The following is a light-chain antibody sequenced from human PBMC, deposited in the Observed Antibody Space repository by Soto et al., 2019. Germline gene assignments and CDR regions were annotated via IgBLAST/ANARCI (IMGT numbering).Light chain of an antibody. Sequence: DIHVTQSQSSVSATIGDGVTITCRASQDIAAYLAWYQHKPGRAPELLIHAASSLQSGVPSRFSGSGSGTDFTLTINSLQPEDFATYYCQQAYSFPITFGQGTRLEI. CDR2: AAS. V-gene: IGKV1D-12*01. CDR3: QQAYSFPIT. J-gene: IGKJ5*01. CDR1: QDIAAY.